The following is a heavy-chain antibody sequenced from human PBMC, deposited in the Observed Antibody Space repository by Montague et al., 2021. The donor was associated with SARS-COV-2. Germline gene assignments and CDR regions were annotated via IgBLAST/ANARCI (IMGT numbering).Heavy chain of an antibody. Sequence: SETLSLTCARHNGGSGGYNGRANRRTPGKKREWIGEISHDGEARFHPSLNSRLNIFLGSSGVSLSLTSVTAADTGVYYCARGVHSESPYSGGFYYLDVWAQGTLVTVSS. V-gene: IGHV4-34*01. CDR1: NGGSGGYN. CDR3: ARGVHSESPYSGGFYYLDV. CDR2: ISHDGEA. D-gene: IGHD5-18*01. J-gene: IGHJ4*02.